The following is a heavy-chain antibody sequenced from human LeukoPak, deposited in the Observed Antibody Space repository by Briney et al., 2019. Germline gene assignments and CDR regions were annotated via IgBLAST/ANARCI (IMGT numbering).Heavy chain of an antibody. CDR1: GYSLSSGFY. CDR2: MFHSGDT. J-gene: IGHJ5*02. Sequence: PSETLSLTCTVSGYSLSSGFYWGWIRQPPGKGLEWIATMFHSGDTYYNPSLESRVTISMDTSKNQFSLRLNSVTAADTALYYCARFGTRDNWCHPGVDTWGQGTPVTVSS. CDR3: ARFGTRDNWCHPGVDT. V-gene: IGHV4-38-2*02. D-gene: IGHD1-1*01.